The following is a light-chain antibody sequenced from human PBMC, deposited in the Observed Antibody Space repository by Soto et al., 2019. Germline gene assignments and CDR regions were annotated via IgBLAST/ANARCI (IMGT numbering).Light chain of an antibody. V-gene: IGKV4-1*01. CDR3: HQYYNTPFT. CDR1: QTVFFSTSNKNY. J-gene: IGKJ4*01. CDR2: WAS. Sequence: DIVMTQSPESLAVSLGERATIKCESSQTVFFSTSNKNYLAWYQQRPGQPPKLLIYWASTREYGVPDRFSGSGSGTDFSLTISSLQAEDVAVYYCHQYYNTPFTFGGGTKVDIK.